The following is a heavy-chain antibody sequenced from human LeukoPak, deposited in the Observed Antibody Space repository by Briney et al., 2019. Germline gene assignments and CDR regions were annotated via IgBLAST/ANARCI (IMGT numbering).Heavy chain of an antibody. J-gene: IGHJ4*02. CDR3: ARDRAGYYDSSGYPDY. Sequence: ASVKVSCKASGCTFTGYYMHWVRQAPGQGLEWIGRINPNSGGTNYAQKFQGRVTMTRDTSISTAYMELSRLRSDDTAVYYCARDRAGYYDSSGYPDYWGQGTLVTVSS. CDR1: GCTFTGYY. D-gene: IGHD3-22*01. CDR2: INPNSGGT. V-gene: IGHV1-2*06.